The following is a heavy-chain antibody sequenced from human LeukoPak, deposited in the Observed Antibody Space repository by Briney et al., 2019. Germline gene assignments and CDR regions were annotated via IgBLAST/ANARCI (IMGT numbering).Heavy chain of an antibody. Sequence: PGGCLTLSCVASGFTLSNYWMSWVRPAPGKGLDRVDNIKRDGSERYYVGSVKGRFTISRENAKNTLYLQMNSLRVEHTAVYYCARDYTFGLPEYWGEGSLVTVSS. CDR3: ARDYTFGLPEY. CDR1: GFTLSNYW. CDR2: IKRDGSER. D-gene: IGHD3-3*01. V-gene: IGHV3-7*01. J-gene: IGHJ4*02.